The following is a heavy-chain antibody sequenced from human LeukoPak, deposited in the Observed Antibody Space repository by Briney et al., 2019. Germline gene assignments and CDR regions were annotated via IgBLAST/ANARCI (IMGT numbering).Heavy chain of an antibody. CDR1: GGSISSNNW. CDR3: ARGVRGYSYDDAFDI. CDR2: IYHSGST. Sequence: SGTLSLTCAVSGGSISSNNWWWSWVRQPPGKGLEWIGEIYHSGSTNYNPSLKSRVTMSVDRSKNQFSLKLSSVTAADTAVYYCARGVRGYSYDDAFDIWGQGTMVTVSS. V-gene: IGHV4-4*02. D-gene: IGHD5-18*01. J-gene: IGHJ3*02.